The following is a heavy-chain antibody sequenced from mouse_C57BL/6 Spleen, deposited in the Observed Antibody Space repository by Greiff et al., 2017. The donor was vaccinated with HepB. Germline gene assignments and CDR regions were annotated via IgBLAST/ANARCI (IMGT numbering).Heavy chain of an antibody. V-gene: IGHV1-54*01. CDR2: INPGSGGT. J-gene: IGHJ3*01. D-gene: IGHD1-1*01. CDR3: ARDSDYYGSSSRFAY. CDR1: GYAFTNYL. Sequence: QVQLKQSGAELVRPGTSVKVSCKASGYAFTNYLIEWVKQRPGQGLEWIGVINPGSGGTNYNEKFKGKATLTADKSSSTAYMQLSSLTSEDSAVYFCARDSDYYGSSSRFAYWGQGTLVTVSA.